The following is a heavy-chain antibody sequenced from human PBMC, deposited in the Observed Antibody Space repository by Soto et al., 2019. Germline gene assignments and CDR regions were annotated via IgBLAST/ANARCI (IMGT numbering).Heavy chain of an antibody. J-gene: IGHJ5*02. Sequence: SETLSLTCAVYGGSFSGYYWSWIRQPPGKGLEWIGEINHSGSTNYNPSLKSRVTISVDTSKNQFSLKLSSVTAAATAVYYCARIGTSYYYGSGSYYPYNWFDPWGQGTLVTVSS. D-gene: IGHD3-10*01. CDR3: ARIGTSYYYGSGSYYPYNWFDP. CDR1: GGSFSGYY. V-gene: IGHV4-34*01. CDR2: INHSGST.